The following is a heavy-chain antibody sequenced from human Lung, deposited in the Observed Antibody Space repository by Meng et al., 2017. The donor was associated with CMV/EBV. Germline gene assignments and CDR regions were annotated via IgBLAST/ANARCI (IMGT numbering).Heavy chain of an antibody. CDR3: ARFQIGYVGAFDI. Sequence: SGPTLVXPTQTLTLTCTFSGFSLSTSGMRVSWIRQPPGQALEWLARIDWDDDKFYNTSLKTRLTVSKDTSANQVVFTMTNMDPVDTATYYCARFQIGYVGAFDIWGPGTMVTVSS. D-gene: IGHD5-12*01. CDR2: IDWDDDK. CDR1: GFSLSTSGMR. J-gene: IGHJ3*02. V-gene: IGHV2-70D*14.